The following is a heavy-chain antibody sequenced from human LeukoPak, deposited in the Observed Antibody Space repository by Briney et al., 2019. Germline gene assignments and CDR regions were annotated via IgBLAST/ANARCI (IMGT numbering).Heavy chain of an antibody. CDR1: GFTFSSYG. V-gene: IGHV3-30*18. CDR2: ISYDGSNK. D-gene: IGHD1-26*01. CDR3: AKDTNSGSYWGYDAFDI. Sequence: GGSLRLSCAASGFTFSSYGMHWVRQAPGKGLEWVAVISYDGSNKYYADSVKGRFTISRDNSKNTLYLQMNSLRAEDMALYYCAKDTNSGSYWGYDAFDIWGQGTMVTVSS. J-gene: IGHJ3*02.